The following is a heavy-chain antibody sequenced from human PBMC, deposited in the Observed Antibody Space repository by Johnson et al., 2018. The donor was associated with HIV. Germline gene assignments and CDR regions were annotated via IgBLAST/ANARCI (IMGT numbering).Heavy chain of an antibody. Sequence: VQLVESGGGLVQPGGSLRLSCAASGFAFRTYWMVWVRQVPGKRPVWVARIYNEGSRTTYADSVRGRFTISRDNAKYTVDLQMTSLRVEDTAVYYCAKVDCGGDTCAGYDPFDLWGQGTLVTVSS. J-gene: IGHJ3*01. CDR3: AKVDCGGDTCAGYDPFDL. CDR1: GFAFRTYW. CDR2: IYNEGSRT. V-gene: IGHV3-74*03. D-gene: IGHD2-21*01.